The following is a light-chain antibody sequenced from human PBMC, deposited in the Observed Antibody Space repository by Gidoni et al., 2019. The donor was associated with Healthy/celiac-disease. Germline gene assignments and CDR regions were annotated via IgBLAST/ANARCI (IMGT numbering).Light chain of an antibody. Sequence: EIVLTQSPATLSLSPGERATLSCRPSQSVSNYLACYQQKPGQPPSLLIYDASNRATGIPARFSGSGSGTDFTLTISSLEPEDFAVYYCQQRSNWPHTFGGGTKVEIK. CDR3: QQRSNWPHT. V-gene: IGKV3-11*01. CDR1: QSVSNY. CDR2: DAS. J-gene: IGKJ4*01.